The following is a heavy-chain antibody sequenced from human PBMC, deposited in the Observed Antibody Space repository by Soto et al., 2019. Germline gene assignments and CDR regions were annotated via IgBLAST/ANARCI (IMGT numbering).Heavy chain of an antibody. Sequence: GGSLRLSCAAPGFTFDDYAMHWVRQAPGKGLEWVSGISWNSGSIGYADSVKGRFTISRDNAKNSLYLQMNSLRAEDTALYYCAKDHYYDILTGSIAYWGQGTLVTVSS. CDR3: AKDHYYDILTGSIAY. D-gene: IGHD3-9*01. J-gene: IGHJ4*02. CDR1: GFTFDDYA. V-gene: IGHV3-9*01. CDR2: ISWNSGSI.